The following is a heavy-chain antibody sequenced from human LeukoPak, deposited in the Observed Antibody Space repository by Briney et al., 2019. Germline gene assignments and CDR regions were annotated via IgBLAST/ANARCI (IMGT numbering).Heavy chain of an antibody. CDR1: RFTFSSYT. Sequence: PGGSLRLSCAASRFTFSSYTMSWVRQAPGQGLEWVSGISWNSDTIDLADSVKGRFTISRDNAKNSLYLQMNRLRAEDTALYYCATNGGGDSGYGNFDYWGQGTLVTVSS. V-gene: IGHV3-9*01. CDR2: ISWNSDTI. CDR3: ATNGGGDSGYGNFDY. D-gene: IGHD5-12*01. J-gene: IGHJ4*02.